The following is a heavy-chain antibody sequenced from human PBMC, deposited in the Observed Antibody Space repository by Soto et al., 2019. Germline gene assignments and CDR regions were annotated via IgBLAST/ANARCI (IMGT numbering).Heavy chain of an antibody. CDR1: GYTFTSYA. V-gene: IGHV1-3*01. D-gene: IGHD2-15*01. J-gene: IGHJ6*03. CDR3: ARDTGYCSGGSCFLYYMDV. CDR2: INPANGDT. Sequence: QVQLVQSGSEVKKPGASVRLSCKASGYTFTSYAVYWVRQAPVQRLEWMGWINPANGDTKYSQKFQDRVIVSRDTSASTAYMDLRSLRSEDTAVYYCARDTGYCSGGSCFLYYMDVWGKGTTVTVSS.